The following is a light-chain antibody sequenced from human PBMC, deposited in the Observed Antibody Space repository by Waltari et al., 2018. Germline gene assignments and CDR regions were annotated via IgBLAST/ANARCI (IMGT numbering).Light chain of an antibody. CDR2: EVT. CDR3: SSYRSSTTLKYV. Sequence: QSALTQPASVSGSPGQSITISCTGTSSDVGGYNYVSWYQQHPGKVPKLMIYEVTNRPSGVSVRFAGSKSGNTASLTISGLQAEDEADYYCSSYRSSTTLKYVFGTGTKVTVL. CDR1: SSDVGGYNY. V-gene: IGLV2-14*01. J-gene: IGLJ1*01.